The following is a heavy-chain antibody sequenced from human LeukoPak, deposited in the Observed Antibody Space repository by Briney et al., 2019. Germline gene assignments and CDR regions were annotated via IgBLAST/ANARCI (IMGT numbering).Heavy chain of an antibody. V-gene: IGHV3-30*18. J-gene: IGHJ4*02. D-gene: IGHD5-12*01. CDR2: ISYDGSNK. CDR3: AKESGSSGPGRILDY. CDR1: GFTVSSNY. Sequence: GGSLRLSCAASGFTVSSNYMSWVRQAPGKGLEWVAVISYDGSNKYYADSVKGRFTISRDNSKNTLYLQMNSLRAEDTAVYYCAKESGSSGPGRILDYWGQGPLVTVSS.